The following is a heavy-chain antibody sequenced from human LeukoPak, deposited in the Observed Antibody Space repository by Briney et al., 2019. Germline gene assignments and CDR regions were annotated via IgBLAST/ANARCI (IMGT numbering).Heavy chain of an antibody. CDR1: GFTFSSYA. CDR3: ARDSKYSSSSGTPDY. Sequence: GGSLRLSCAASGFTFSSYAMHWVRQAPGKGLEYVSAISSNGGSTYYANSVKGRFTTSRDNSKNTLYLQMGSLRAEDMAVYYCARDSKYSSSSGTPDYWGQGTLVTVSS. D-gene: IGHD6-6*01. CDR2: ISSNGGST. J-gene: IGHJ4*02. V-gene: IGHV3-64*01.